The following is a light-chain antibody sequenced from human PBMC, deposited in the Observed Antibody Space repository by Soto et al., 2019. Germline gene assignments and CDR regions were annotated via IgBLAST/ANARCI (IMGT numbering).Light chain of an antibody. J-gene: IGKJ3*01. CDR3: QQYGSSRGVT. CDR1: QSVSSSY. V-gene: IGKV3-20*01. Sequence: EIVLTQSPGTLSLSPGERATLSCRASQSVSSSYLAWYQQKPGQAPRLLIYGASSRATGIPDRFSGSGSGTDVTLTISRLEPEDFAVYYCQQYGSSRGVTFGPGTKVDIK. CDR2: GAS.